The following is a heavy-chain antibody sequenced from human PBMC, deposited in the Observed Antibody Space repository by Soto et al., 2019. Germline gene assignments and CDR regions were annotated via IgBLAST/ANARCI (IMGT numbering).Heavy chain of an antibody. CDR2: INAGNGNT. J-gene: IGHJ4*02. Sequence: ASLKVSCKASGYTFTSYAMHWVRQAPGQRLEWMGWINAGNGNTKYSQKFQGRVTITRDTSASTAYMELSSLGSEDTAVYYCARDPGWFGEYDYWGQGTLVTVSS. V-gene: IGHV1-3*01. D-gene: IGHD3-10*01. CDR3: ARDPGWFGEYDY. CDR1: GYTFTSYA.